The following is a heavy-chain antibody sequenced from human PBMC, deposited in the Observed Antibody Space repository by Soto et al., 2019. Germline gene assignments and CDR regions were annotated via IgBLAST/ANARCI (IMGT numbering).Heavy chain of an antibody. V-gene: IGHV4-34*01. Sequence: QVQLQQWGAGLVRPSETLSLTFAVSGGSFSGYYWTWIRQPPGKGLEWIGDINHSGSTNYNSSLKSRVTISVDTSNNQLSLKLRSVTAADTAVYYCAREEVPQWFTRGYYGMDVWGQGTTVTVSS. D-gene: IGHD2-2*01. CDR1: GGSFSGYY. CDR3: AREEVPQWFTRGYYGMDV. CDR2: INHSGST. J-gene: IGHJ6*02.